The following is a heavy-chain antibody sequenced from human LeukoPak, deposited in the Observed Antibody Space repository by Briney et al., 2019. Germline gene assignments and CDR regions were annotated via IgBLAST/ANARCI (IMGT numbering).Heavy chain of an antibody. J-gene: IGHJ6*02. Sequence: ASVKVSCKASGYTFTSYDISWVRQATGQGLEWMGWMNPNSGNTGYAQKFQGRVTMTRNTSISTAYMELSSLRSEDTAVYYCARDQGSGWYRVFIFVAQYNPVYYYYGMDVWGQGTTVTVSS. CDR3: ARDQGSGWYRVFIFVAQYNPVYYYYGMDV. CDR2: MNPNSGNT. V-gene: IGHV1-8*01. CDR1: GYTFTSYD. D-gene: IGHD6-19*01.